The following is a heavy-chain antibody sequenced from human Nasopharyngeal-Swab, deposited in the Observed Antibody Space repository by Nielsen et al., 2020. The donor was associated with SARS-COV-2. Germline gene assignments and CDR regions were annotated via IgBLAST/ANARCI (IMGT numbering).Heavy chain of an antibody. CDR2: IDWDDDK. J-gene: IGHJ6*02. V-gene: IGHV2-70*11. D-gene: IGHD3-9*01. Sequence: WIRQPPGKALEWLARIDWDDDKYYSTSLKTRLTISKDTSKNQVVLTMTNMDPVDTATYYCVRTLYYDILTGYSRGNYGMDVWGQGTTVTVSS. CDR3: VRTLYYDILTGYSRGNYGMDV.